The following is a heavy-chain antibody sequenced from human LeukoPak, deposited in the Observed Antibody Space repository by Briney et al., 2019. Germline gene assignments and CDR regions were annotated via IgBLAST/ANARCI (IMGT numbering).Heavy chain of an antibody. J-gene: IGHJ4*02. V-gene: IGHV4-38-2*02. D-gene: IGHD4-17*01. CDR1: GYSISSGYY. CDR2: IYHSGST. CDR3: ARANTYGDYELDY. Sequence: SETLSLTCTVSGYSISSGYYWGWIRQPPGKGLEWIGSIYHSGSTYYNPSLKSRVTISVDTSKNQFSLKLSSVTAADTAVYYCARANTYGDYELDYWGQGTLVTVSS.